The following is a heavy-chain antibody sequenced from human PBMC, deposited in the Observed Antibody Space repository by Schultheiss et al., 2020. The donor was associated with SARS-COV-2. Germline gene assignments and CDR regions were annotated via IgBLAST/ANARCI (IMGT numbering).Heavy chain of an antibody. Sequence: GGSLRLSCAASGFTFSSYWMHWVRQAPGKGLVWVSRINSDGSSTSYADSVKGRFTISRDNAKNTLYLQMNSLRAEDTAVYYCARATMVRGVRVSLDYWGQGTLVTVSS. CDR2: INSDGSST. CDR1: GFTFSSYW. CDR3: ARATMVRGVRVSLDY. D-gene: IGHD3-10*01. V-gene: IGHV3-74*01. J-gene: IGHJ4*02.